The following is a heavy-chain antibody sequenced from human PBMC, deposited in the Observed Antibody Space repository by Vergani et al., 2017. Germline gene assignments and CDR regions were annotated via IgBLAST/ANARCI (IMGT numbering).Heavy chain of an antibody. CDR1: GFTFSNAW. V-gene: IGHV3-15*01. CDR3: AKVRLVGATSPMDY. CDR2: IKSKTDGGTT. D-gene: IGHD1-26*01. Sequence: EVQLVESGGGLVKPGGSLRLSCAASGFTFSNAWMSWVRQAPGKGLEWVGRIKSKTDGGTTDYAAPVKGRFTISRDDSKNTLYLQMNSLRAEDTAVYYCAKVRLVGATSPMDYWGQGTLVTVSS. J-gene: IGHJ4*02.